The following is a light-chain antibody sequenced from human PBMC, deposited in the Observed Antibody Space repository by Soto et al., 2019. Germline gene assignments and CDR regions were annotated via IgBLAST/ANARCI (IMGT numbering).Light chain of an antibody. V-gene: IGKV3-11*01. CDR1: PSVTNY. Sequence: EIVMTQSPATLSLSPGERATLSCRASPSVTNYLAWYQQKPGQPPRLLLYGAFNRAAGIPARFRGSGSGTDFTLTISSLESEDSAVYYCQQHNSWPPGTFGPGTRLEIK. CDR3: QQHNSWPPGT. J-gene: IGKJ5*01. CDR2: GAF.